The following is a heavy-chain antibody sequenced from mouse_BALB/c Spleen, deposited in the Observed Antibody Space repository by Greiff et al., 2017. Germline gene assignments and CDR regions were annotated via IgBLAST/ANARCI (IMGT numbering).Heavy chain of an antibody. CDR3: ARSTTVVAYYFDY. CDR2: ISSGSSTI. Sequence: EVQLQESGGGLVQPGGSRKLSCAASGFTFSSFGMHWVRQAPEKGLEWVAYISSGSSTIYYADTVKGRFTISRDNPKNTLFLQMTSLRSEDTAMYYCARSTTVVAYYFDYWGQGTTLTVSS. CDR1: GFTFSSFG. V-gene: IGHV5-17*02. J-gene: IGHJ2*01. D-gene: IGHD1-1*01.